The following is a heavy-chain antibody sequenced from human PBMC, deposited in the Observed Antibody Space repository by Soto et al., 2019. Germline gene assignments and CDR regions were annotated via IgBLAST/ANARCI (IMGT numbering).Heavy chain of an antibody. CDR2: INHSGST. J-gene: IGHJ2*01. CDR1: GGSFSPYF. D-gene: IGHD6-19*01. Sequence: QVQLQQWGAGLLKPSETLSLTCAVYGGSFSPYFWSWIRQPPGKGLEWIGEINHSGSTNYNPSLTGRATLSVDTSKNQVSLKRTSVTAADTAVYYCARLASGWQYYYFDFWGRGTPVTVSP. V-gene: IGHV4-34*01. CDR3: ARLASGWQYYYFDF.